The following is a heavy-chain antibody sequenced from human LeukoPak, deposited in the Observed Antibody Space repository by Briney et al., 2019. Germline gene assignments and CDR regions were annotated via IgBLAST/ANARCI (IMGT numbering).Heavy chain of an antibody. CDR1: GFTFSGYG. CDR2: IWYGGNNK. D-gene: IGHD5-18*01. Sequence: GRSLRLSCAASGFTFSGYGMHWVRQAPDKGLEWVAVIWYGGNNKYYAESVKGRFTISRDNSKNTLYLQMNSLRAEDTAVYYCAKDWGYTTMVSYYFDYWGQGALVTVSS. CDR3: AKDWGYTTMVSYYFDY. V-gene: IGHV3-33*06. J-gene: IGHJ4*02.